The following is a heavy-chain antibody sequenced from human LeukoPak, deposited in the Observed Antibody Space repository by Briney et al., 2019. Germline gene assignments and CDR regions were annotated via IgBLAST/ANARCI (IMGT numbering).Heavy chain of an antibody. CDR2: INPNIGGT. Sequence: ASVKVSCKASGYTFTTYGITWVRQAPGQGLEWMGWINPNIGGTNYAQKLQGRVTMATDTSTSTAYMELRSLRSDDTAVYYCARSEAYSSSWYATGWGQGTLVTVSS. V-gene: IGHV1-18*01. CDR1: GYTFTTYG. CDR3: ARSEAYSSSWYATG. J-gene: IGHJ4*02. D-gene: IGHD6-13*01.